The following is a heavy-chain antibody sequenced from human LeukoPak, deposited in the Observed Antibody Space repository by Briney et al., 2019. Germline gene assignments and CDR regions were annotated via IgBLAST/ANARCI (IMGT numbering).Heavy chain of an antibody. J-gene: IGHJ3*02. CDR3: ARDLRYYDFWSGPMPHDAFDI. Sequence: ASVKVSCKASGYTFTSYGISWVRQAPGQGLEWMGWISAYNGNTNYALKLQGRVTMTTDTSTSTAYMELRSLRSDDTAVYYCARDLRYYDFWSGPMPHDAFDIWGQGTMVTVSS. CDR2: ISAYNGNT. D-gene: IGHD3-3*01. V-gene: IGHV1-18*01. CDR1: GYTFTSYG.